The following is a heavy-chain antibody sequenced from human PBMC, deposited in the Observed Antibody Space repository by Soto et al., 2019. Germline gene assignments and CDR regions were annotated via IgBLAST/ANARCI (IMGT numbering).Heavy chain of an antibody. CDR1: GFVFSSFA. CDR2: ISGSGGST. V-gene: IGHV3-23*01. J-gene: IGHJ6*02. D-gene: IGHD6-19*01. Sequence: GGSLRVSCSASGFVFSSFAMIGVRLAPGKGLERVSAISGSGGSTYYADSVKGRFTISRDNSKNTLYLQMNRLRAEDTAVYYCAKYLLGYSSYWYDSSYYGIDVRGQRNTVPVSS. CDR3: AKYLLGYSSYWYDSSYYGIDV.